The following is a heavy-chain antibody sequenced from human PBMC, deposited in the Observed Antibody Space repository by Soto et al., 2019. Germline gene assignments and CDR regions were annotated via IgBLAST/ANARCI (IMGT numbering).Heavy chain of an antibody. Sequence: PGGSLRLSCAASGFTFSNYGMHWVRQAPGKGLEWVAVIWYDGNNKYYADSVKGRFTISRDNSKNTLYLQMNSLRAEDTAVYYCAKNRYSSGWYFFDYWGHGTLVTVSS. CDR1: GFTFSNYG. CDR3: AKNRYSSGWYFFDY. J-gene: IGHJ4*01. V-gene: IGHV3-33*06. CDR2: IWYDGNNK. D-gene: IGHD6-19*01.